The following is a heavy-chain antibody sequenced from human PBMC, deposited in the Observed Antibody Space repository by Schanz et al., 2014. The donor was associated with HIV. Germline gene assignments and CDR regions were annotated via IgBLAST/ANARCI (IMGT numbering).Heavy chain of an antibody. CDR3: ARGALYYYDSTGYYHLDY. CDR1: GGTFSTYA. V-gene: IGHV1-69*06. J-gene: IGHJ4*02. Sequence: QVQLVQSGAEVKKPGSSVKVSCKPSGGTFSTYAVSWVRQAPGQGLEYMGGIIPIFGSPKYAQKFQGRVTITADKSTSTAYMELRSLRSDDTAVYYCARGALYYYDSTGYYHLDYWGQGTLVTVSS. D-gene: IGHD3-22*01. CDR2: IIPIFGSP.